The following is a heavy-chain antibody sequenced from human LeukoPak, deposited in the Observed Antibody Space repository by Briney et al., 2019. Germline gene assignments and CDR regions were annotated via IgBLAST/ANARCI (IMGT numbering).Heavy chain of an antibody. CDR2: INSDGSSI. Sequence: GGSLRLSCAASGFTFSSYWMHWVRQAPGKGLVWVSRINSDGSSITYADSVKGRFTISRDNAKNTLYLQINSLRVEDTAVYYCAREGRVSGYDFDCWGQGTLVTVSS. CDR1: GFTFSSYW. CDR3: AREGRVSGYDFDC. J-gene: IGHJ4*02. V-gene: IGHV3-74*03. D-gene: IGHD5-12*01.